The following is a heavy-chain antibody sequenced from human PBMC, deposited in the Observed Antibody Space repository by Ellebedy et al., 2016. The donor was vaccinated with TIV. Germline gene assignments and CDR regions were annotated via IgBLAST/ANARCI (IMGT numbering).Heavy chain of an antibody. D-gene: IGHD2-21*01. V-gene: IGHV4-38-2*02. CDR2: IYHSGST. J-gene: IGHJ4*02. CDR1: GYSTSSGYY. Sequence: SETLSLTCTVSGYSTSSGYYCGCIRLPPGKGREWIEEIYHSGSTNYNPSLRSRVTISGDTSKNQFYLKMSSVTAADTAVYYCARYSVSYFDYWGQGTLVTVSS. CDR3: ARYSVSYFDY.